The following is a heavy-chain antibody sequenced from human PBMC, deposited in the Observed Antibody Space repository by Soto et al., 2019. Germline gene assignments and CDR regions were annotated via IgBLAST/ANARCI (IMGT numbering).Heavy chain of an antibody. CDR3: ARDIFGGSYDFSH. V-gene: IGHV3-66*01. Sequence: EVQVVESGGGLVQPGGSLRLSCAGSGVTVNNFFMTWVRQAPGKGLEWVSVISSDGSTYYADYVKGRFTISRDNSKNTLFLDTRSRRAGDTAVYYCARDIFGGSYDFSHGGQGTLVTVSS. CDR1: GVTVNNFF. CDR2: ISSDGST. D-gene: IGHD3-3*01. J-gene: IGHJ4*02.